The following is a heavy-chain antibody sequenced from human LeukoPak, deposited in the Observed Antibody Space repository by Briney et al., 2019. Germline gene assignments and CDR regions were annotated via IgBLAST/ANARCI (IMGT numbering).Heavy chain of an antibody. V-gene: IGHV1-2*02. CDR1: GYTFTGYY. CDR3: ARQFDDPYGPPFTGFLKNWFDP. Sequence: ASVKVSCKASGYTFTGYYMRWVRQAPGQGLEWMGWINPNSGGTNYAQKFQGRVTMTRDTSISTAYMELSRLRSDDTAVYYCARQFDDPYGPPFTGFLKNWFDPWGQGTLVTVSS. D-gene: IGHD3-10*01. J-gene: IGHJ5*02. CDR2: INPNSGGT.